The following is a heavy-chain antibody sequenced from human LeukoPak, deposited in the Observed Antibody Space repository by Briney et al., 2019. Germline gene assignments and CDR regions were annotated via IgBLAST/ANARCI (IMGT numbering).Heavy chain of an antibody. CDR2: ISGSGGRT. CDR3: AKRGAGLQGY. D-gene: IGHD3-10*01. V-gene: IGHV3-23*01. J-gene: IGHJ4*02. Sequence: GGSLRLSCADSGFTFSSYAMSWVRQAPGKGLEWVSAISGSGGRTYYADSVKGRFTMSRDNSKNMLYLQMNSLRVEDTAVYYCAKRGAGLQGYWGQGTLVTVSS. CDR1: GFTFSSYA.